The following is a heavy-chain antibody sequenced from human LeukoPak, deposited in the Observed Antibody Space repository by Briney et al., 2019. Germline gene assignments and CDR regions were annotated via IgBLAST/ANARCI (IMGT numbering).Heavy chain of an antibody. J-gene: IGHJ4*02. CDR2: IWYDGSIK. CDR1: GFTFSTYG. Sequence: GGSLRLSCAASGFTFSTYGMHWVRQAPGKGLEWVAVIWYDGSIKYYADSVKGRFTISRDNSKNTLYLQMNSLRAEDTAVYYCARGFRPYSSGWYYFDSWGQGTLVTVSS. V-gene: IGHV3-33*01. CDR3: ARGFRPYSSGWYYFDS. D-gene: IGHD6-19*01.